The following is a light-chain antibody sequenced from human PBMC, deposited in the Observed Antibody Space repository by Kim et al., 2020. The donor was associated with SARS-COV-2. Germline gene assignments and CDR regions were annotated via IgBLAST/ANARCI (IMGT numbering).Light chain of an antibody. J-gene: IGKJ4*01. V-gene: IGKV3-20*01. Sequence: EIVLTQSPGTLSLSPGERATLSCRASQNVNMNYLAWYQQKPGQAPRLVIYGASSRAAGIPERFSGSGSGTDFTLSISRLEPEDFVLYYCQQYGNSQVTFGGGTKVDIK. CDR2: GAS. CDR3: QQYGNSQVT. CDR1: QNVNMNY.